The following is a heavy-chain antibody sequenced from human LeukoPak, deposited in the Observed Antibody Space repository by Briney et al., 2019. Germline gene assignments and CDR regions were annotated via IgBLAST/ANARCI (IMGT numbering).Heavy chain of an antibody. Sequence: GGSLRLSCAASGFTVSSNYMSWVRQAPGKGLEWVSVIYSGGSTYYADSVKGRFTISRHISQNTLYLQMNGLRAEDTAVYYCARVRLGSGWSLFDFWGQGTLVTVSS. J-gene: IGHJ4*02. CDR1: GFTVSSNY. V-gene: IGHV3-53*04. CDR2: IYSGGST. D-gene: IGHD6-19*01. CDR3: ARVRLGSGWSLFDF.